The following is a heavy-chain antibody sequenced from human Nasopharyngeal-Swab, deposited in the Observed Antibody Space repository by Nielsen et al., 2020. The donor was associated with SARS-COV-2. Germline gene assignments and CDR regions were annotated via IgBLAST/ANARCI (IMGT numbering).Heavy chain of an antibody. Sequence: GESLKISCEASGFVFDTYAIHWVRQAPGKGPQWVGIISYDGSKTGYGDSVTGRFSISRDNSKNKVFLQMNRLRPEDTAVYYCVRLSGYYDSSGYQEDWGQGTLVTVSS. J-gene: IGHJ4*02. CDR3: VRLSGYYDSSGYQED. CDR1: GFVFDTYA. D-gene: IGHD3-22*01. V-gene: IGHV3-30*01. CDR2: ISYDGSKT.